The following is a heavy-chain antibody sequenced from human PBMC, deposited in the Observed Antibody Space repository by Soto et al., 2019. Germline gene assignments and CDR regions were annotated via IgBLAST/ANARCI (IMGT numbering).Heavy chain of an antibody. D-gene: IGHD3-10*01. CDR3: ARGPSSRITMVRGVYYYGMDV. Sequence: ASVKVSCKASGYTFTSYDINWVRQATGQGLEWMGWMNPNSGNTGCAQKFQGRVTMTRNTSISTAYMELSSLRSEDTAVYYCARGPSSRITMVRGVYYYGMDVWGQGTTVTVSS. V-gene: IGHV1-8*01. CDR1: GYTFTSYD. CDR2: MNPNSGNT. J-gene: IGHJ6*02.